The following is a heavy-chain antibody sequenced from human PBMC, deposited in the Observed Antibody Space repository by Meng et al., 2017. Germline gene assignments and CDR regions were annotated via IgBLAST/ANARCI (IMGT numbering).Heavy chain of an antibody. V-gene: IGHV3-9*01. J-gene: IGHJ4*02. CDR1: GFTFDDYA. CDR3: ARDQRGITMIAEGFDY. Sequence: SLKISCAASGFTFDDYAMHWVRQAPGKGLEWVSGITWNSGSIGYADSVKGRFTTSRDNAKNSLYLQMNSLRAEDTAVYYCARDQRGITMIAEGFDYWGQGTLVTVSS. CDR2: ITWNSGSI. D-gene: IGHD3-22*01.